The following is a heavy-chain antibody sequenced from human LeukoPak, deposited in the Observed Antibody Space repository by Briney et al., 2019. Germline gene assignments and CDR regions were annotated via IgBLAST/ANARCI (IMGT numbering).Heavy chain of an antibody. CDR2: ISYDGSNK. V-gene: IGHV3-30-3*01. CDR1: GFTFSSYA. J-gene: IGHJ4*02. Sequence: GGSLRLSCAASGFTFSSYAMHWVRQAPGKGLEWVAVISYDGSNKYYADPVKGRFTISRDNSKNTLYLQMNSLRAEDTAVYYCARGVVVAAADYWGQGTLVTVSS. D-gene: IGHD2-15*01. CDR3: ARGVVVAAADY.